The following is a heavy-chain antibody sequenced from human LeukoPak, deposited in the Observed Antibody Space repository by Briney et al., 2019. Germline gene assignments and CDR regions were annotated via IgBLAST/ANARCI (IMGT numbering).Heavy chain of an antibody. D-gene: IGHD3-22*01. CDR3: AKGSSGYFVDL. CDR1: GFIFNNYG. J-gene: IGHJ5*02. Sequence: GVSLRLSCAASGFIFNNYGLIWVRQAPGKGLEWVSAISNDGGGTMYADFVKGRFTISRDNSKNTLFLQMNSLRAEDTALYYCAKGSSGYFVDLWGQGTLVTVSS. CDR2: ISNDGGGT. V-gene: IGHV3-23*01.